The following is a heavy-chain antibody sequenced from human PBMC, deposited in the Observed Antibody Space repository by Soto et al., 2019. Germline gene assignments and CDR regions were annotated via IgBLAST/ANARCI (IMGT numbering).Heavy chain of an antibody. J-gene: IGHJ5*02. Sequence: QVQLVESGGGAVQPGRSLRLSCAASGFTFDSHGMHWVRQAPGKGLEWVAVISSNGNNKYYADSVKGRFTISRDNFNNILYLQMSSLRAEDTAVYYCAKDLLPNTVTTCGSWGQGTLVNVSP. CDR2: ISSNGNNK. D-gene: IGHD4-17*01. V-gene: IGHV3-30*18. CDR3: AKDLLPNTVTTCGS. CDR1: GFTFDSHG.